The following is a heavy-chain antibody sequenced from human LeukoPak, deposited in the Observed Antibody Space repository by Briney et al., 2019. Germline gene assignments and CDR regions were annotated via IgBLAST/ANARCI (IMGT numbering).Heavy chain of an antibody. Sequence: SETLSLTCAVYGGSFSGYYWSWIRQPPGKGLEWIGEINHSGSTNYNPSLKSRVTISVDTSKNQFSLKLSSVTAADTAVYYCARGNRPYGEHEAFDIWGHGTTVTVSP. D-gene: IGHD3-10*01. CDR3: ARGNRPYGEHEAFDI. J-gene: IGHJ3*02. V-gene: IGHV4-34*01. CDR2: INHSGST. CDR1: GGSFSGYY.